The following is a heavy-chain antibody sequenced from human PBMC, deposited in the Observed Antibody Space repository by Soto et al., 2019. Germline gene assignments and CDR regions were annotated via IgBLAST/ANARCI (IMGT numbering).Heavy chain of an antibody. J-gene: IGHJ4*02. CDR3: ARQFSRSWYHYFDY. Sequence: QVQLQESGPGLVKPSQTLSLTCTVSGGSISSGGYYWSWIRQHPGKGLEWIGYIYYGGSTYYNPSLKSRVTISVDTSKNQSSLKLSSVTAADTAVYYCARQFSRSWYHYFDYWGQGTLVTVSA. D-gene: IGHD6-13*01. CDR1: GGSISSGGYY. V-gene: IGHV4-31*03. CDR2: IYYGGST.